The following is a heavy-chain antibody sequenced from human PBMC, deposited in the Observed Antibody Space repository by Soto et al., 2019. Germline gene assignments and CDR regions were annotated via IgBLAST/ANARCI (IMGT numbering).Heavy chain of an antibody. V-gene: IGHV3-30*03. CDR3: ARVCSGGTNCFYFDF. CDR2: ISSDGSRK. CDR1: GFTFGNFG. Sequence: QVQLVESGGGVVQPGRSLRLSCAASGFTFGNFGIHWVRQAPGKGLEWVADISSDGSRKFYADSVKGRFTISIDNSQNTLYLQMNSLRTEDTAVYFCARVCSGGTNCFYFDFWGQGILVTVSS. D-gene: IGHD6-13*01. J-gene: IGHJ4*02.